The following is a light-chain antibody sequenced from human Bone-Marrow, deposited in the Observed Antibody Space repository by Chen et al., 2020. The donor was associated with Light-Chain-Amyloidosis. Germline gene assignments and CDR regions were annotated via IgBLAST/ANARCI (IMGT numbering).Light chain of an antibody. CDR2: EVT. Sequence: QSALTQPASVSGSPVQSITISCTGNTSDVGGYNYVSWYQQHPGKAPKLIIYEVTNRPSGVSNRFSGSKSGNTASLTISGLQAEDEADYYCNSYTDVTTWVFGGGTKLTVL. V-gene: IGLV2-14*01. CDR3: NSYTDVTTWV. CDR1: TSDVGGYNY. J-gene: IGLJ2*01.